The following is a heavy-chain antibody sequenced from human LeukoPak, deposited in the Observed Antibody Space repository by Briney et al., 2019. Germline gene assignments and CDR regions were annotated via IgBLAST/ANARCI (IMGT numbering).Heavy chain of an antibody. CDR1: GFTFSSYG. D-gene: IGHD3-22*01. J-gene: IGHJ4*02. Sequence: GRSLRLSCAASGFTFSSYGMHWVRQAPGKGLEWVAVISYDGSNKYYADSVKGRFTISRDNSKNTLYLQMNSLRAEDTAVYYCAKNGHYYDSSGYYYNDYWGQGTLVTVSS. CDR3: AKNGHYYDSSGYYYNDY. CDR2: ISYDGSNK. V-gene: IGHV3-30*18.